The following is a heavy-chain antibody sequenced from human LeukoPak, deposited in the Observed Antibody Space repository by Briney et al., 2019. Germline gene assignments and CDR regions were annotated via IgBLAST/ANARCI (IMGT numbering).Heavy chain of an antibody. CDR3: ARDSRYSSGSPRDWFDP. V-gene: IGHV4-30-4*08. Sequence: KTSETLSLNCTVSGGSISSGDYYWSWIRQPPGKVLQWIGYIYYSGSSYYNPSLKSLVTIFVDTSKNQFSMKLSSVTAADTAVYYCARDSRYSSGSPRDWFDPWGQGTLVTVSS. CDR1: GGSISSGDYY. CDR2: IYYSGSS. D-gene: IGHD3-22*01. J-gene: IGHJ5*02.